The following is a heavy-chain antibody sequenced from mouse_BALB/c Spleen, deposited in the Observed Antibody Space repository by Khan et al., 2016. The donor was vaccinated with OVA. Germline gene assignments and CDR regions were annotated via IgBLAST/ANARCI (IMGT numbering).Heavy chain of an antibody. CDR1: GFSLSRYN. D-gene: IGHD2-14*01. V-gene: IGHV2-6-4*01. CDR2: IWGGGGI. CDR3: ARAYYRYDGYYAMDY. J-gene: IGHJ4*01. Sequence: QVQLKESGSGLVAPSQSLSITCTVSGFSLSRYNIHWVRQPPGKGLEWLGMIWGGGGIDYNSTLKSRLSIRKDNSKSQVLLKMNSLQTDDTAMYYCARAYYRYDGYYAMDYWGQGTSVTVSS.